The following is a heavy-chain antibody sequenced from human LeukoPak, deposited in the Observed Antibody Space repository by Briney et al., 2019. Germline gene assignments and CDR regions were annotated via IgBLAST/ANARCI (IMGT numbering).Heavy chain of an antibody. Sequence: SETLSLACAVYGGSFSGYYWSWIRQPPGEGLEWIGEINHSGSTNYNPSLKSRVTISVDTSKNQFSLKLSSVTAADTAVYYCAGAPGLASVYTIGYYYYYMDVWGKGTTVTVSS. CDR3: AGAPGLASVYTIGYYYYYMDV. CDR1: GGSFSGYY. J-gene: IGHJ6*03. D-gene: IGHD2-8*01. CDR2: INHSGST. V-gene: IGHV4-34*01.